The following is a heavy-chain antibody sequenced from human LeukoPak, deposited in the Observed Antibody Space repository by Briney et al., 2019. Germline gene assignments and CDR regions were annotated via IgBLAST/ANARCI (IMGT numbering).Heavy chain of an antibody. V-gene: IGHV1-18*01. Sequence: ASVKVSCKASGYTFTSYGISWVRQAPGQGLEWMGWISVYNGNTNYAQKLQGRVTMTTDTSTSTAYMELRSLRSDDTAVYYCAGDKMGTDAFDIWGQGTMVTVSS. J-gene: IGHJ3*02. CDR1: GYTFTSYG. D-gene: IGHD1-1*01. CDR3: AGDKMGTDAFDI. CDR2: ISVYNGNT.